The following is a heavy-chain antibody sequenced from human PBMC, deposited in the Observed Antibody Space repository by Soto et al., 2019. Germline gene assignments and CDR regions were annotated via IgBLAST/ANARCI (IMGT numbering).Heavy chain of an antibody. D-gene: IGHD2-15*01. CDR2: INHSGST. CDR3: ASGGSGRRIDY. CDR1: GGSFSGYY. V-gene: IGHV4-34*01. J-gene: IGHJ4*02. Sequence: SETLSLTCAVYGGSFSGYYWSWIRQPPGKGLEWIGEINHSGSTNYNPSLKSRVTISVDTSKNQLSLKLSSVTAADTAVYYCASGGSGRRIDYWGQGTLVTVSS.